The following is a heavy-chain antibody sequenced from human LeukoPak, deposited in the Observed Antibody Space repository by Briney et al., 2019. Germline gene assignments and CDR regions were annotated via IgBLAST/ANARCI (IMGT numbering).Heavy chain of an antibody. D-gene: IGHD3-22*01. J-gene: IGHJ4*02. CDR1: GYSIRRGYY. CDR2: IYQSGIT. CDR3: ARMMDYYDRDGYPPPAAADY. V-gene: IGHV4-38-2*02. Sequence: SETLSLTCTVSGYSIRRGYYWGWIGQPPGKGLEWIGRIYQSGITYYNPSLKSRVTISVDTSKNQFSLKVGSLTAADTAVYYCARMMDYYDRDGYPPPAAADYWGQGTLVTVSS.